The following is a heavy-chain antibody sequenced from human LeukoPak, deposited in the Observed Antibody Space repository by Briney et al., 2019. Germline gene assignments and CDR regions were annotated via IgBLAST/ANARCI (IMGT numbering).Heavy chain of an antibody. CDR3: ARSGLNCSGGSCYGRYYYYYYMDV. D-gene: IGHD2-15*01. J-gene: IGHJ6*03. Sequence: ASVKVSCKASGGTFSSYAISWVRQAPGQGLEWMGIINPSGGSTSYAQKFQGRVTMTRDMSTSTVYMELSSLRSEDTAVYYCARSGLNCSGGSCYGRYYYYYYMDVWGKGTTVTVSS. CDR1: GGTFSSYA. CDR2: INPSGGST. V-gene: IGHV1-46*01.